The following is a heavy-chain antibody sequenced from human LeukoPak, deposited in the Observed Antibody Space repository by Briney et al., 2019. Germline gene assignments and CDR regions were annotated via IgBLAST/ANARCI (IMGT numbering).Heavy chain of an antibody. Sequence: GGSLRLSCAASGFTFSDYYMSYIRQAPGKGLEWVSYISYSGSTIYYADSVKGRFTISRDNAKNSLYLQMNNLSSEDTGVYYCARETPLGQQPNAYWGQGTLVIVSS. CDR2: ISYSGSTI. CDR1: GFTFSDYY. CDR3: ARETPLGQQPNAY. J-gene: IGHJ4*02. D-gene: IGHD6-13*01. V-gene: IGHV3-11*01.